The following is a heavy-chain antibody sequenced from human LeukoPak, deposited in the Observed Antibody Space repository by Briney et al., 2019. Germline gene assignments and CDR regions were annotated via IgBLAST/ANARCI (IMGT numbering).Heavy chain of an antibody. CDR2: IKSKTEGGTT. CDR1: GFTFSNAC. D-gene: IGHD3-10*01. CDR3: TTDPFTMLAYGTGSLGFDY. J-gene: IGHJ4*02. Sequence: GGSLRLSCAASGFTFSNACMSCVPDAPGGGLECVGRIKSKTEGGTTNYDAPVKGRFTISRDDSKNTVYPQMNSLKTEDTAVYYCTTDPFTMLAYGTGSLGFDYWGQGTLVTVSS. V-gene: IGHV3-15*01.